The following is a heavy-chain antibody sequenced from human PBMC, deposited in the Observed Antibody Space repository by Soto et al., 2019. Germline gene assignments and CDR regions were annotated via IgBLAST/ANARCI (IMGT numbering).Heavy chain of an antibody. D-gene: IGHD2-2*01. V-gene: IGHV3-49*04. CDR2: IRSKAYGGTT. Sequence: GGSLRLSCTASGFTFGDYAMSWVRQAPGKGLEWVGFIRSKAYGGTTEYAASVKGRFTISRDDSKSIAYLQMNSLKTEDTAVYYCTRVPIVVVPAAPPGYYYGMDVWGQGTTVTVSS. CDR3: TRVPIVVVPAAPPGYYYGMDV. CDR1: GFTFGDYA. J-gene: IGHJ6*02.